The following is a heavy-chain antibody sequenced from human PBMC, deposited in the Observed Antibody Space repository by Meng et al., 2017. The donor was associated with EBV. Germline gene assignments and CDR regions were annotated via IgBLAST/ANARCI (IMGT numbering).Heavy chain of an antibody. D-gene: IGHD3-10*01. CDR3: ASESGRGYTPDY. CDR2: FLPRLGAP. Sequence: QGQLGQSAAEVKKPGSSVNVSCKTSGGPFRYYAISWVRQAPGQGLEWLGGFLPRLGAPNYAQKFHGRVKITADESTSTHYMDLSSLRSEDTAIYYCASESGRGYTPDYWGQGTLVTVSS. CDR1: GGPFRYYA. J-gene: IGHJ4*02. V-gene: IGHV1-69*01.